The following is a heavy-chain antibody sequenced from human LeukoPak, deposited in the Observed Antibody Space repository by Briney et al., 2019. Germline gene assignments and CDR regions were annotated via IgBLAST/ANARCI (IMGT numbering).Heavy chain of an antibody. D-gene: IGHD3-16*01. CDR1: GFTFSSYE. J-gene: IGHJ4*02. CDR3: ARDHWKWGRFDY. V-gene: IGHV3-48*03. CDR2: ISSSGSTI. Sequence: RGSLRLSCAASGFTFSSYEMNWVRQAPGKGLEWVSYISSSGSTIYYADSVKGRFTISRDNAKNSLYLQMNSLRAEDTAVYYCARDHWKWGRFDYWGQGTLVTVSS.